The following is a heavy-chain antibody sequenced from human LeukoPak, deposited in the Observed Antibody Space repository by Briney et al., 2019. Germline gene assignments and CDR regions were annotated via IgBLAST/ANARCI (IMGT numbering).Heavy chain of an antibody. CDR1: GGSISSFY. J-gene: IGHJ5*02. CDR3: ARDRIGNWFDP. D-gene: IGHD5-24*01. CDR2: VHYSGNA. Sequence: SETLSLTCTVSGGSISSFYWSWIRQPPGKGLEWMGYVHYSGNAYYNPSLKSRITISVDTSKNQFSLKLSSVTAADTAVYYCARDRIGNWFDPWGPGTLVTVSS. V-gene: IGHV4-59*06.